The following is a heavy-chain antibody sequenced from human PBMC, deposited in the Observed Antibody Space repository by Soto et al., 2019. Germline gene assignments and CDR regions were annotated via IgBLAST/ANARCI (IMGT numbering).Heavy chain of an antibody. J-gene: IGHJ4*02. V-gene: IGHV1-2*02. D-gene: IGHD5-12*01. Sequence: ASVKVSCKASGYTFTGYYMHWVRQAPGQGLEWMGWINPNSGGTNYAQKFQGRVTMTRDTSISTAYMELSRLRSDDTAVYYCARDIPSGWMATMHFGYWGQGTLVTAPQ. CDR1: GYTFTGYY. CDR3: ARDIPSGWMATMHFGY. CDR2: INPNSGGT.